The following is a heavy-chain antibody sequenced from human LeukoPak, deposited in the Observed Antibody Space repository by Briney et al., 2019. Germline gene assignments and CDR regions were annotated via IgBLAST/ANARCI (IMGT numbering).Heavy chain of an antibody. Sequence: KSGPALVKPTQTLTLTCTFSGFSLSTSGMCVSWIRQPPGKGLEWIGYIYYSGSTYYNPSLKSRVTISVDTSKNQFSLKLSSVTAADTAVYYCARDTIEYSSSSGVLNYYYYMDVWGKGTTVTVSS. J-gene: IGHJ6*03. CDR3: ARDTIEYSSSSGVLNYYYYMDV. CDR2: IYYSGST. V-gene: IGHV4-30-4*08. D-gene: IGHD6-6*01. CDR1: GFSLSTSGMC.